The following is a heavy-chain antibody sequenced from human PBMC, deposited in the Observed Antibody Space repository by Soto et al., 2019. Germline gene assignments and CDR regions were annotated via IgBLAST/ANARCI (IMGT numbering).Heavy chain of an antibody. CDR3: AREVVLVPAATPYYYGMDV. J-gene: IGHJ6*02. V-gene: IGHV1-18*01. CDR2: ISAYNGNT. CDR1: GYTFTSYG. D-gene: IGHD2-2*01. Sequence: ASVKVSCKASGYTFTSYGISWVRQAPGQGLEWMGWISAYNGNTNYAQKLQGRVTMTTDTSTSTAYMELRSLRSDDTAVYYCAREVVLVPAATPYYYGMDVWGQGTTVTVSS.